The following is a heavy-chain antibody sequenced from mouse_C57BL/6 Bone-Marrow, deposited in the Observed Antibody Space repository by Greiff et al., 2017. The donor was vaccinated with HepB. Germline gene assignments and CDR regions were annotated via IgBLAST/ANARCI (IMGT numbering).Heavy chain of an antibody. Sequence: VESGGGLVKPGGSLKLSCAASGFTFSSYAMSWVRQTPEKRLEWVATISDGGSYTYYPDNVKGRFTISRDNAKNNLYLQMSHLKSEDTAMYYCARDFDYGGGYWGQGTTLTVSS. D-gene: IGHD2-4*01. CDR2: ISDGGSYT. V-gene: IGHV5-4*01. CDR3: ARDFDYGGGY. CDR1: GFTFSSYA. J-gene: IGHJ2*01.